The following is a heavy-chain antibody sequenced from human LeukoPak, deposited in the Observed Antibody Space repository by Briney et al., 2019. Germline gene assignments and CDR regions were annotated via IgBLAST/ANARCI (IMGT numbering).Heavy chain of an antibody. Sequence: SETLSLTCTVSGGPLSSYYWSWIPQPPGKGLEWIGYIYYSGSTNYNPSLKSRVTISVDTSKNQFSLKLSSVTAADTAVYYCARMLRGYSYGYEVYNWFDPWGQGTLVTVSS. J-gene: IGHJ5*02. CDR2: IYYSGST. CDR1: GGPLSSYY. V-gene: IGHV4-59*12. D-gene: IGHD5-18*01. CDR3: ARMLRGYSYGYEVYNWFDP.